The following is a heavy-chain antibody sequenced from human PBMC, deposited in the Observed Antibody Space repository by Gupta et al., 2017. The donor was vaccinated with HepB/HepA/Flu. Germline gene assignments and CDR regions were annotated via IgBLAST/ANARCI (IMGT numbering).Heavy chain of an antibody. V-gene: IGHV4-39*01. D-gene: IGHD3-22*01. Sequence: QLQLQESGPGLVKPSETLSLTCTVSGGSISSSSYYLGGIRQPPGKGLEWIGSIYYSGSTYYNPSLKSRVTISVDTSKNQFSLKLSSGTAADTAVYYCARRVPNYYDSSGYYPFDYWGQGTLVTVSS. CDR3: ARRVPNYYDSSGYYPFDY. CDR2: IYYSGST. CDR1: GGSISSSSYY. J-gene: IGHJ4*02.